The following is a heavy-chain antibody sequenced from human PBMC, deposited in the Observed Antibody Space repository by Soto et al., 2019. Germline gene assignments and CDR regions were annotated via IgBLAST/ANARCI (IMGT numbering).Heavy chain of an antibody. CDR2: INPTSSHI. Sequence: EVQLVESGGGLVMPGGSLRLSCAASGFTFSAYHMNWVRQAPGKGLEWVSSINPTSSHIYYADSVRGRFTISRDDSKNSVSLQMNCLRTEDAALYYCARRYCGGGGCYLRRDAFDVWGQGTMVTVSS. J-gene: IGHJ3*01. V-gene: IGHV3-21*01. CDR3: ARRYCGGGGCYLRRDAFDV. D-gene: IGHD2-15*01. CDR1: GFTFSAYH.